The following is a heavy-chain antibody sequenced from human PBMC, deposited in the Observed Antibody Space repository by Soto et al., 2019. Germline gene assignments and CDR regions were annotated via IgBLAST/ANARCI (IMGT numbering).Heavy chain of an antibody. CDR3: ARVPYYDFWSGYYNQGNWFDP. D-gene: IGHD3-3*01. Sequence: QVQLQESGPGLVKPSQTLSLTCTVSGGSISSGDYYWSWIRQPPGKGLEWIGYIYYSGSTYYNPSLKSRVTISVDTSKNQFSLKLSSVTAADTDVYYCARVPYYDFWSGYYNQGNWFDPWGQGTLVTVSS. CDR2: IYYSGST. CDR1: GGSISSGDYY. J-gene: IGHJ5*02. V-gene: IGHV4-30-4*01.